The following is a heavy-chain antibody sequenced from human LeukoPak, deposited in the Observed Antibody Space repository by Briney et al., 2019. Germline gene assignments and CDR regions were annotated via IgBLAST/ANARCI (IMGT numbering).Heavy chain of an antibody. CDR3: AKCGSDIVVVVAGYYYYGMDV. V-gene: IGHV3-30-3*02. CDR1: GFTFTAYA. CDR2: ISYDGTNK. D-gene: IGHD2-15*01. Sequence: PGRSLRLSCTASGFTFTAYAMYWVRQAPGKGLEWLAIISYDGTNKNYADSVKGRFTISRDNSKNTLFLQVNSLRAEDTAVYYCAKCGSDIVVVVAGYYYYGMDVWGQGTTVTVSS. J-gene: IGHJ6*02.